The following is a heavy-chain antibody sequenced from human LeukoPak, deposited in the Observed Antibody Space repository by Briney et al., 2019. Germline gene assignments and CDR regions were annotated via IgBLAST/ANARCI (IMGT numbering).Heavy chain of an antibody. CDR1: GFTFASHW. CDR3: ARSGSWGNFDY. D-gene: IGHD1-26*01. Sequence: GGSLRLSCEASGFTFASHWMSWVRQAPGKGLEWVANIKQDGSEKYYVDSAKGRFTISRDNAKNSLYLQMNSLRDEDTAVYYCARSGSWGNFDYWGQGTLVIVSS. V-gene: IGHV3-7*01. J-gene: IGHJ4*02. CDR2: IKQDGSEK.